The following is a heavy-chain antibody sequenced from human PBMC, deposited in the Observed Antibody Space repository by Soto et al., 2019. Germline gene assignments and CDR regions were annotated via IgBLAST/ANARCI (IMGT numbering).Heavy chain of an antibody. J-gene: IGHJ4*02. CDR1: GVSITSYK. CDR2: MYSSGSR. V-gene: IGHV4-59*01. Sequence: QVQLQQSGPGLVKPSETLSLTCTVSGVSITSYKWSWIRQSPGKGLERIAYMYSSGSRSYTPSLTRRVPMSVVTSRNQSPLQLNSATAADTAVYYCAREWSDFDYWGQGILVTVSS. D-gene: IGHD2-15*01. CDR3: AREWSDFDY.